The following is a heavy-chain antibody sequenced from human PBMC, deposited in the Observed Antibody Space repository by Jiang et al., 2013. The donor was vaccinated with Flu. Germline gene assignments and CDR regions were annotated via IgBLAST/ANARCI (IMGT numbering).Heavy chain of an antibody. Sequence: SVSSNRAAWNWIRQSPSRGLEWLGRTYYRSKWYNDYAVSVKSRITINPDTSKNQFSLQLNSVTPEDTAVYYCARDLGALSSSWYVSSFDYWGQGTLVTVSS. V-gene: IGHV6-1*01. CDR2: TYYRSKWYN. CDR3: ARDLGALSSSWYVSSFDY. CDR1: SVSSNRAA. D-gene: IGHD6-13*01. J-gene: IGHJ4*02.